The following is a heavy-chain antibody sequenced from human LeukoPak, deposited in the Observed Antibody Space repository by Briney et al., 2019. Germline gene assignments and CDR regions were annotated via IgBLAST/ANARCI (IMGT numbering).Heavy chain of an antibody. CDR2: LSSRGRTI. Sequence: GGSLRLSCVGSGFTFSSYDMNWVRQAPGKGLEWVSYLSSRGRTIYYADSVKGRFTISRDNSKNTLYLQMTSLRAEDTAVYYCAKDQVWIVVGSFDYWGQGTLVTVSS. V-gene: IGHV3-48*03. CDR3: AKDQVWIVVGSFDY. J-gene: IGHJ4*02. CDR1: GFTFSSYD. D-gene: IGHD3-22*01.